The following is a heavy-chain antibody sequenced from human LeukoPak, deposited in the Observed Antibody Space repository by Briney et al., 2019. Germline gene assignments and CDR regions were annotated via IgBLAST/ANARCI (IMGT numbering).Heavy chain of an antibody. J-gene: IGHJ5*02. D-gene: IGHD3-22*01. CDR3: AREMINQYIWFDP. CDR2: IYYSGST. V-gene: IGHV4-31*03. Sequence: SQTLSLTCTVSGRSTSSGGYYWSWIRQHPGTGLEWIGYIYYSGSTYYNPSLKSRVTISVDTSKNQFSLKLSSVTAADTAVYYCAREMINQYIWFDPWGQGTLVTVSS. CDR1: GRSTSSGGYY.